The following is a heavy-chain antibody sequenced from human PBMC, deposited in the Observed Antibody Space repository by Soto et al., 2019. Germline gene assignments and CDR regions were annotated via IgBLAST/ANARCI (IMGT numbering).Heavy chain of an antibody. CDR1: GFTFSSYA. CDR3: ARERGSYYHPDSYFDY. J-gene: IGHJ4*02. CDR2: ISYDGSNK. D-gene: IGHD1-26*01. V-gene: IGHV3-30-3*01. Sequence: QVQLVESGGGVVQPGRSLRLSCAASGFTFSSYAMHWVRQAPGKGLEWVAVISYDGSNKYYADSVKGRFTISRDNSKNPLDLQMNSPRAEDTAVYYCARERGSYYHPDSYFDYWGQGTLVTVSS.